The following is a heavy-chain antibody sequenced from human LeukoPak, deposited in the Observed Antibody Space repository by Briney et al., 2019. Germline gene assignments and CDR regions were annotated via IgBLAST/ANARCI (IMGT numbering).Heavy chain of an antibody. V-gene: IGHV4-59*12. CDR3: ARDSLDGVAWAYNWFDP. CDR1: GGSISSYY. CDR2: IYYSGST. D-gene: IGHD4-17*01. Sequence: SETLSLTCTVSGGSISSYYWSWIRQPPGKGLEWNGYIYYSGSTNYNPSLKSRVTISVDTSKNQFSLKLSSVTAADTAVYYCARDSLDGVAWAYNWFDPWGQGTLVTVSS. J-gene: IGHJ5*02.